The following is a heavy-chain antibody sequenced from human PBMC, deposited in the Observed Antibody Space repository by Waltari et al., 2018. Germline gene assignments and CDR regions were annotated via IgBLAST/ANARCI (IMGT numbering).Heavy chain of an antibody. CDR3: ARPTRGDNAPRGFGGFGP. D-gene: IGHD3-10*01. CDR1: GYAFSAYY. CDR2: VNPNKGEK. J-gene: IGHJ5*02. V-gene: IGHV1-2*02. Sequence: QVQLVQSAAEVKKPGASVKVSCKASGYAFSAYYMHWVRPAPGQGLEWMGLVNPNKGEKKEAKKFQARVTMTRDTSSSTTYMELSRLKSDDTAVDVWARPTRGDNAPRGFGGFGPWGQGTLVTVSS.